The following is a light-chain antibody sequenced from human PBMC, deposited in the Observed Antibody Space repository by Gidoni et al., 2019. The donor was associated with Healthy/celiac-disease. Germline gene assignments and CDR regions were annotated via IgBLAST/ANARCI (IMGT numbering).Light chain of an antibody. CDR1: RSNIGAGYD. V-gene: IGLV1-40*01. Sequence: QSALPQPPSVSGAPGQRVTISCTGSRSNIGAGYDVHWYQQLPGTAPKLPIYANSNRPSGVPDRFSGSKSGTSASLAITGLQAEDEADYYCQSYDSSLSGSGVFGGGTKLTVL. CDR2: ANS. CDR3: QSYDSSLSGSGV. J-gene: IGLJ3*02.